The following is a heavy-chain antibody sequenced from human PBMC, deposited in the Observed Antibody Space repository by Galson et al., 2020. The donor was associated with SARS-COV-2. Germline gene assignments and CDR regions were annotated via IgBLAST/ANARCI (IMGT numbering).Heavy chain of an antibody. J-gene: IGHJ4*02. D-gene: IGHD2-8*01. CDR3: TKANWYAAFEY. Sequence: TGGSLRLTCAASGFAFSNTWMSWVRQAPGKGLAWVGRIKTNTDGETTDYVAAVKGRFSISRDDSKNMLYLQLNSLKIEDTAVYYCTKANWYAAFEYWGQGALVTVSS. CDR2: IKTNTDGETT. CDR1: GFAFSNTW. V-gene: IGHV3-15*05.